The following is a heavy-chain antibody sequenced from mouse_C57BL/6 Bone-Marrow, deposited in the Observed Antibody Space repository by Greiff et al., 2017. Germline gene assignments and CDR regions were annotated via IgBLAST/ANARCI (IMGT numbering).Heavy chain of an antibody. CDR1: GFTFSDYG. V-gene: IGHV5-17*01. D-gene: IGHD1-1*01. Sequence: EVQGVESGGGLVKPGGSLKLSCAASGFTFSDYGMHWVRQAPEKGLEWVAYISSGSSTIYYADTVKGRFTISRDNAKNTLFLQMTSLRSEDTAMYYCARARYYGSSYPYWYFDVWGTGTTVTVSS. CDR3: ARARYYGSSYPYWYFDV. J-gene: IGHJ1*03. CDR2: ISSGSSTI.